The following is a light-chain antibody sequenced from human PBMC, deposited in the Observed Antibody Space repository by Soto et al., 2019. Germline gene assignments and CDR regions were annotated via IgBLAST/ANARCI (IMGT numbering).Light chain of an antibody. CDR3: LQDYSYPRT. J-gene: IGKJ2*01. CDR2: AAS. V-gene: IGKV1-6*02. CDR1: QGIKND. Sequence: AIQMTQSPSSLSASVGDRVTITCRASQGIKNDLGWYQQKPGEAPKVLIYAASILQSGVPSRFSGSVSDTDFTLTISSLQPEDFATYFCLQDYSYPRTFGQGTKLEIK.